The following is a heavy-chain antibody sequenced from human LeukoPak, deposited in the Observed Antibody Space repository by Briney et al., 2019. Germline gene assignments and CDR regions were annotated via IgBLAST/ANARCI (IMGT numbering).Heavy chain of an antibody. CDR2: IKQDGSEK. CDR3: ARERGYCAGDSCYGFDY. D-gene: IGHD2-15*01. CDR1: GFTFSSYW. J-gene: IGHJ4*02. V-gene: IGHV3-7*01. Sequence: PGGSLRLSCAASGFTFSSYWMSWVRQAPGKGLEWVANIKQDGSEKYYVDSVKGRFTISRDNAKNSLYLQMNSLRAEDTAVYYCARERGYCAGDSCYGFDYWGQGILVTVSS.